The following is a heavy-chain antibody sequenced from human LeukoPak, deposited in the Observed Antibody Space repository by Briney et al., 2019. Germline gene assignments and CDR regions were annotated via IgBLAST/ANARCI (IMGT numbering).Heavy chain of an antibody. CDR1: GFTFSSYW. Sequence: GGSLRLSCAASGFTFSSYWMHWVRQAPGKGLVWVSRINSDGSSTSYADSVKGRFTISRDNAKNTLYLQMNSLRAEDTAVYYCARVGPYYDFWSGYYSPAGDYYYYMDVWDKGTTVTVSS. V-gene: IGHV3-74*01. D-gene: IGHD3-3*01. CDR3: ARVGPYYDFWSGYYSPAGDYYYYMDV. CDR2: INSDGSST. J-gene: IGHJ6*03.